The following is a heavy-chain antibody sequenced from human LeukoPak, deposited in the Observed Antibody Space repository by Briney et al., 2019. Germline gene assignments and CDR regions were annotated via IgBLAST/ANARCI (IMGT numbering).Heavy chain of an antibody. D-gene: IGHD3-10*01. CDR1: GYTFTSYG. CDR3: ARAPITMVQGNPNKVRFDP. V-gene: IGHV1-8*02. Sequence: ASVKVSCKASGYTFTSYGISWVRQAPGQGLEWMGWMNPNSGNTGYAQKFQGRVTMTRNTSISTAYMELSSLRSEDTAVYYCARAPITMVQGNPNKVRFDPWGQGTLVTVSS. CDR2: MNPNSGNT. J-gene: IGHJ5*02.